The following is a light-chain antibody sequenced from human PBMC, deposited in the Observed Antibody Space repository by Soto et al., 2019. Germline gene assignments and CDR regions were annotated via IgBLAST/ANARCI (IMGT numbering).Light chain of an antibody. Sequence: DIQLTQSPSTLSASVGDRVTITCRASQNVNSWVAWYQQKPGKAPKFLIYDASNLESGVPSRFSGRGSGTEFTLTISNLQPDDFATYYCQLYNSNSRTFGQGTRV. V-gene: IGKV1-5*01. J-gene: IGKJ1*01. CDR1: QNVNSW. CDR3: QLYNSNSRT. CDR2: DAS.